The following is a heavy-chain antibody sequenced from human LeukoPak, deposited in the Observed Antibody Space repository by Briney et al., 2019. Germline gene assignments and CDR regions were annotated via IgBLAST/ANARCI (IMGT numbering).Heavy chain of an antibody. Sequence: ASVKVSCKASGYTFTGQYIHWVRQAPGQGPEWMGWINPNSGGTNYAQKFQGRVTMTRDTSTSTAYMEVSSLRSDDTAVYYCARSYSYDSSGYYGAKWGQGTLVTVSS. CDR3: ARSYSYDSSGYYGAK. V-gene: IGHV1-2*02. J-gene: IGHJ4*02. CDR2: INPNSGGT. D-gene: IGHD3-22*01. CDR1: GYTFTGQY.